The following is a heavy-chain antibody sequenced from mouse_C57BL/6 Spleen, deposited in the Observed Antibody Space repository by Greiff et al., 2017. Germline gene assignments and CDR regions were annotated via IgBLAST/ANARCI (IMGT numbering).Heavy chain of an antibody. V-gene: IGHV1-55*01. Sequence: QVQLQQPGAELVKPGASVKMSCKASGYTFTSYWITWVKPRPGQGLEWIGDIYPGSGSTNYNEKFKSKATLTVDTSSSTAYMQLSSLTSEDSAVYYCARSGVYYYGSSLAYWGQGTLVNVSA. CDR2: IYPGSGST. CDR3: ARSGVYYYGSSLAY. CDR1: GYTFTSYW. D-gene: IGHD1-1*01. J-gene: IGHJ3*01.